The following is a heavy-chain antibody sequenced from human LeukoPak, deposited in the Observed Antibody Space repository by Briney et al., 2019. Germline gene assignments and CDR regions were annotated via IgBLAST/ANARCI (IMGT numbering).Heavy chain of an antibody. V-gene: IGHV3-21*01. CDR2: ISSSSSYI. J-gene: IGHJ4*02. CDR1: GFTFSSYS. Sequence: HPGGSLRLSCAASGFTFSSYSMSWVRQAPGKGLEWVSSISSSSSYIYYADSVRGRFTISRDNAKNSLYLQMNSLRAEDTAVYYCARDRGYDILTGYLDYWGQGTLVTVSS. D-gene: IGHD3-9*01. CDR3: ARDRGYDILTGYLDY.